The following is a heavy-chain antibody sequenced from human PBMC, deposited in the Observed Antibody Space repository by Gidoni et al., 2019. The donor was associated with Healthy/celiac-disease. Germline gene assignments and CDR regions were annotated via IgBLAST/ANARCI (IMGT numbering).Heavy chain of an antibody. D-gene: IGHD6-6*01. J-gene: IGHJ6*03. CDR2: IIPSFGTA. CDR1: VGTFSSFA. CDR3: AREGSSYPANYYYYYMDV. Sequence: QVQLVQSCAEVKKPGSSLKVSCKASVGTFSSFAISWVRQAPGQVLEWMGGIIPSFGTANYAQKFQGRVTITADESTSTAYMELSSLRSEDTAVYYCAREGSSYPANYYYYYMDVWGKGTTVTVSS. V-gene: IGHV1-69*01.